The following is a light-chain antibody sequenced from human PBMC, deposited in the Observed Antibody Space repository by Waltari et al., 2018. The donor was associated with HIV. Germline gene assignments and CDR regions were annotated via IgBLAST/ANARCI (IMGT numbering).Light chain of an antibody. V-gene: IGLV2-18*02. CDR1: SSDIGPYNR. CDR2: EVT. J-gene: IGLJ3*02. Sequence: QSALTQPPSVSGSLGQSVTTSCPGTSSDIGPYNRVSWYQQSPGTATKLRIYEVTHRPSGVPVRFAGSKSGNTASLTISGLQADDEADYYCSSYTTSSTWVFGGGTKLTVL. CDR3: SSYTTSSTWV.